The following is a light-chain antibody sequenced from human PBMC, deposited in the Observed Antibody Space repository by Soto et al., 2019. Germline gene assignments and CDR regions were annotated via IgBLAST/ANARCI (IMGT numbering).Light chain of an antibody. CDR1: SSNIGAGYD. V-gene: IGLV1-40*01. J-gene: IGLJ2*01. CDR3: QSYDSSLSVV. CDR2: GNS. Sequence: QSVLTQPPSVSGAPGQRVTISCTGSSSNIGAGYDVHWYQQLPGTAPKLLIYGNSNRPSGVPDRFSGSKSGTSASLAITGLQAEYAADYDCQSYDSSLSVVFGGGTKLAV.